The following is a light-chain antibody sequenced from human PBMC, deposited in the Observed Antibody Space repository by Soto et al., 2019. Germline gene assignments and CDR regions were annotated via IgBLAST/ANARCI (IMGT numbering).Light chain of an antibody. J-gene: IGKJ2*01. Sequence: DIQMTQSPSSLSASVGDRVTITCQASQDISNYLNWYQQKPGKAPKLLIYDASNLETGVPSRFSGSGSGTDFTFTISSLQPEDIATYYCQQYDNLLTFGQGNKLEIK. CDR1: QDISNY. CDR3: QQYDNLLT. V-gene: IGKV1-33*01. CDR2: DAS.